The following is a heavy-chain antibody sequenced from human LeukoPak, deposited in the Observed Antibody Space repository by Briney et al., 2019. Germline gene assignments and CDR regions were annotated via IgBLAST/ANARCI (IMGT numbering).Heavy chain of an antibody. D-gene: IGHD6-19*01. J-gene: IGHJ4*02. CDR2: ISTSSYYI. Sequence: GGSLRLSCAASGFTFSSYWMHWVRQAPGKGLVWVSSISTSSYYIYYADSVKCRFTVSRDNAKNSLYLQMNSLRAEDTAVYYCAREWGDSSGWFDYWGQGTLVTVSS. V-gene: IGHV3-21*01. CDR3: AREWGDSSGWFDY. CDR1: GFTFSSYW.